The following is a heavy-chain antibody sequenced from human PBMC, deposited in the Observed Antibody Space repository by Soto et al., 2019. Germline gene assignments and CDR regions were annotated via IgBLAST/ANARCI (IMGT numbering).Heavy chain of an antibody. CDR3: AREGAVPYYYYGMDV. CDR1: GYTFTRYG. Sequence: QVHLVQSGAEVKKPGASVKVSCKTSGYTFTRYGISWVRQAPGQGLEWMGWISGYDGRTNFAQKVQDRVTMTTDTSTGTVYMELRSLSSDDTAVYYCAREGAVPYYYYGMDVWGQGTTVTVYS. D-gene: IGHD3-16*01. J-gene: IGHJ6*02. V-gene: IGHV1-18*01. CDR2: ISGYDGRT.